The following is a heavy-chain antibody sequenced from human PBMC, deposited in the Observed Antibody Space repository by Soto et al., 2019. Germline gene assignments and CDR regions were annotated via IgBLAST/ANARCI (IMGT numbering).Heavy chain of an antibody. J-gene: IGHJ4*02. Sequence: QVQLVESGGGLVQPGRSLRLSCAASGFMFTNHGMHWVRQAPGKGLEWVAAIWSGGNNRYYADSVKGRFTVSIDNSNNTLYLQMNNLRAEDTAIYYGVRGYTCSDEASDYWGQGTLVTVSS. CDR2: IWSGGNNR. V-gene: IGHV3-33*01. CDR1: GFMFTNHG. CDR3: VRGYTCSDEASDY. D-gene: IGHD1-1*01.